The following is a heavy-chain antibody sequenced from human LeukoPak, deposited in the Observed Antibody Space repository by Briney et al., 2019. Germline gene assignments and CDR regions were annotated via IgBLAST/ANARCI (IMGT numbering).Heavy chain of an antibody. Sequence: PSQTLSLTCTVSGGSISSGSCYWSWIRQPAGKGLEWIGRIYTSGSTNYNPSLKSRVTISVDTSKNQFPLKLSSVTAADTAVYYCASLAYYDSSGYFDYWGQGTLVTVSS. CDR1: GGSISSGSCY. CDR2: IYTSGST. V-gene: IGHV4-61*02. CDR3: ASLAYYDSSGYFDY. J-gene: IGHJ4*02. D-gene: IGHD3-22*01.